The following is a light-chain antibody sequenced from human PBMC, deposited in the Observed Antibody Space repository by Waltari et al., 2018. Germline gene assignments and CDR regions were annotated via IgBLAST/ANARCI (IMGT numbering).Light chain of an antibody. CDR2: GAS. CDR3: QHYNEHPLT. Sequence: EIVMTQSPATLSVSPGERATLSCRASQSVSTNLAWYQQKPGQAPRLLIFGASTRVTGIPARFSGSGFGTDFTLAISGLQSEDFALYYCQHYNEHPLTFGGGTKVEIK. V-gene: IGKV3-15*01. CDR1: QSVSTN. J-gene: IGKJ4*01.